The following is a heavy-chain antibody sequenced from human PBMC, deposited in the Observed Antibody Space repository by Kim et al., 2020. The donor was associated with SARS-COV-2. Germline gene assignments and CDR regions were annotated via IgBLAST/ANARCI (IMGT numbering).Heavy chain of an antibody. CDR2: IYYSGST. CDR1: GGSISSYY. Sequence: SETLSLTCTVSGGSISSYYWSWIRQPPGKGLEWIGYIYYSGSTNYNPSLKSRVTISVDTSKNQFSLKLSSVTAADTAVYYCARDSGRTDNWFDPWGQGTLVTVSS. CDR3: ARDSGRTDNWFDP. V-gene: IGHV4-59*13. J-gene: IGHJ5*02.